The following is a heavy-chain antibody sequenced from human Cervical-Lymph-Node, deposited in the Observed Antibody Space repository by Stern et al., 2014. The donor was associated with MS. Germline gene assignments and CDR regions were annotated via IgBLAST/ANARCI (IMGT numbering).Heavy chain of an antibody. CDR2: ISAGGGGGT. CDR1: GFTFSNSA. CDR3: VKCSIGENTSGWCNWFDP. Sequence: EVQLVQSGGDLIQPGGSLRLSCVASGFTFSNSAMNWVRQAPGKGLEWVSAISAGGGGGTYYIDSVKGRFTVSRDNSKNTLYLQMNSLRAEDTALYYCVKCSIGENTSGWCNWFDPWGQGTLVTVSS. J-gene: IGHJ5*02. V-gene: IGHV3-23*04. D-gene: IGHD6-19*01.